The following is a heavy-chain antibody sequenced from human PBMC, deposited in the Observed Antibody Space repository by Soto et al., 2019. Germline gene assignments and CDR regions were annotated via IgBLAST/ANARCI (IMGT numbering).Heavy chain of an antibody. Sequence: VQLVESGGGLVQPGRSLRLSCAASGFTFDDYAMHWVRQAPGKGLEWVSGISWNSGSIGYADSVKGRFTISRDNAKNSLYLQMNSLRAEDTALYYCAKANGDLYYFDYWGQGTLVTVSS. CDR2: ISWNSGSI. D-gene: IGHD4-17*01. J-gene: IGHJ4*02. CDR1: GFTFDDYA. V-gene: IGHV3-9*01. CDR3: AKANGDLYYFDY.